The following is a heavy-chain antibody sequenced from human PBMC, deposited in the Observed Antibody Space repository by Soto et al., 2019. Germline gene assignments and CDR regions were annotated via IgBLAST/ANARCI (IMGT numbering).Heavy chain of an antibody. CDR3: AKGTIVVVVAANDY. J-gene: IGHJ4*02. D-gene: IGHD2-15*01. Sequence: GGSLRLSCSASGFTFSSYAMSWVRQAPGKGLEWVSAISGSGGSTYYADSVKGRFTISRDNSKNTLYLQMNSLRAEDTAVYYCAKGTIVVVVAANDYWGQGTLVTVSS. CDR2: ISGSGGST. CDR1: GFTFSSYA. V-gene: IGHV3-23*01.